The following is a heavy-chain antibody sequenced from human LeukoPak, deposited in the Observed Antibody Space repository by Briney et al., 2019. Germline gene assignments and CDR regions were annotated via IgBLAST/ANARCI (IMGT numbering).Heavy chain of an antibody. J-gene: IGHJ4*02. CDR3: AKISHDYGDSADY. V-gene: IGHV3-21*01. CDR1: GFPFSSYS. D-gene: IGHD4-17*01. CDR2: ISTSSYDI. Sequence: GGSLRLSCAASGFPFSSYSMNWLRQAPGKGLEWVSSISTSSYDIYYADSVKGRFTISRDNAKNSLYLQMNSLRAEDTAMYYCAKISHDYGDSADYWGQGTLVTGSS.